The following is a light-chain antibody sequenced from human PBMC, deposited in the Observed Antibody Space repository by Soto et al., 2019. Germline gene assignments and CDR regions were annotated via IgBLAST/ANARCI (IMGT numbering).Light chain of an antibody. CDR1: TSDVGSYSL. Sequence: QSALTQPASVSGSPGQSITISCAGTTSDVGSYSLVAWYQQYPGKAPKLIIYEGNKRPSGVSNRFSGSESGGTASLTISGLLPEDEADYYCSSYAGSGIVIGGGTKLTVL. V-gene: IGLV2-23*01. J-gene: IGLJ2*01. CDR2: EGN. CDR3: SSYAGSGIV.